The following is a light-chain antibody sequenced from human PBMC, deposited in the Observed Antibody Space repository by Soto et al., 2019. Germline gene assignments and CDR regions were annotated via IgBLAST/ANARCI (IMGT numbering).Light chain of an antibody. Sequence: DIQMTQSPASLSASVGDRVTITCRASQTISSYLNWYQKKPGKAPTLLIYAASTLQTGVPSRFSGSGSGTDFTLTISSLQPEDSASYYCQQSYSSWATFGGGTKVEIK. CDR1: QTISSY. J-gene: IGKJ4*01. CDR3: QQSYSSWAT. V-gene: IGKV1-39*01. CDR2: AAS.